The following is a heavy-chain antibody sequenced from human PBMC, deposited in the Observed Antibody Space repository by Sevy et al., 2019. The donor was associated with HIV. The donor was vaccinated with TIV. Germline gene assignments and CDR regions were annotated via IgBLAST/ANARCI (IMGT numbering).Heavy chain of an antibody. V-gene: IGHV3-49*03. Sequence: GGSLRLSCTASGFTFGDYAMSWFRQAPGKGLEWVGFIRSKAYGGTTEYAASVKGRFTISRDDSKSIAYLQMNSLKTEDTAVYYCTRPDGIRYFDWYNWFDPWGQGTLVTVSS. D-gene: IGHD3-9*01. CDR2: IRSKAYGGTT. CDR1: GFTFGDYA. J-gene: IGHJ5*02. CDR3: TRPDGIRYFDWYNWFDP.